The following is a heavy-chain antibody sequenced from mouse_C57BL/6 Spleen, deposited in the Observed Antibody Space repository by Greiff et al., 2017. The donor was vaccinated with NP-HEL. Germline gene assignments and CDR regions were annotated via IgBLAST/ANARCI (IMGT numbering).Heavy chain of an antibody. Sequence: EVKLVESGEGLVKPGGSLKLSCAASGFTFSSYAMSWVRQTPEKRLEWVAYISSGGDYIYYADTVKGRFTISRDNARNTLYLQMSSLKSEDTAMYYCTRDEANWADYYAMDYWGQGTSVTVSS. CDR3: TRDEANWADYYAMDY. V-gene: IGHV5-9-1*02. J-gene: IGHJ4*01. D-gene: IGHD4-1*01. CDR1: GFTFSSYA. CDR2: ISSGGDYI.